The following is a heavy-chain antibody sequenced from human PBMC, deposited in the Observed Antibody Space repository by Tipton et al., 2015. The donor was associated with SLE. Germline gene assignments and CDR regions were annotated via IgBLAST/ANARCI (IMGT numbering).Heavy chain of an antibody. CDR1: GASIRYKY. V-gene: IGHV4-59*01. D-gene: IGHD2-2*01. CDR3: ARVPAFYYYYMDV. CDR2: VNYSEGT. Sequence: TLSLTCTVSGASIRYKYWSWIRQPPGKGLEWIGFVNYSEGTKLKSSLRSRVTISLDTSTDRFSLKVTSVTAADTAVYYCARVPAFYYYYMDVWGKGTTVTVSS. J-gene: IGHJ6*03.